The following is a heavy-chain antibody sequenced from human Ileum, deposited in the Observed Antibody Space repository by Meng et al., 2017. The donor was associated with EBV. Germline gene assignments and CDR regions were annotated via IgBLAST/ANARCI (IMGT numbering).Heavy chain of an antibody. CDR1: GGSISSSNW. CDR3: ARESYSDSSGYYSLDY. D-gene: IGHD3-22*01. CDR2: IHHTEST. Sequence: QAQLQEAGPGLVKPSGTLSLTCAVSGGSISSSNWWSWVRQAPGKGLEWIGEIHHTESTNYNPSLKSRVTISVDKSKNQFSLKLSSVTAADTAVYYCARESYSDSSGYYSLDYWGQGSLVTVSS. J-gene: IGHJ4*02. V-gene: IGHV4-4*02.